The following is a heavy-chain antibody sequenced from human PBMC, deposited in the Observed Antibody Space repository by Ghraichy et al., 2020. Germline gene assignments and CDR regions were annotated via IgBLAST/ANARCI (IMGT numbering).Heavy chain of an antibody. D-gene: IGHD3-10*01. CDR3: AKDMLADYYGSRMDY. CDR1: GFTFDDYT. J-gene: IGHJ4*02. CDR2: IPWDGVST. Sequence: GGSLRLSCAASGFTFDDYTMHWVRQAPGKGLEWVSLIPWDGVSTSYADSVRGRFTISRDNSKDSLYLQMNSLTTEDTALYYCAKDMLADYYGSRMDYWGQQALVTISS. V-gene: IGHV3-43*01.